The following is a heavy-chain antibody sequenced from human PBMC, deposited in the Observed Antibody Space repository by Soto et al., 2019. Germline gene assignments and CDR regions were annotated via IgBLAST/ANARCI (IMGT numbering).Heavy chain of an antibody. D-gene: IGHD3-3*01. Sequence: EVQLVESGGGLVQPGGTLRLSCAASGCTFSSYSMNWVRQAQGKEMERVSYISSISTIYYADSVRVRFTISRDNAKNSLYLQMNSLRDEDTAVYYCAREPYDFLGNWFDPWGQGTLVTVSS. V-gene: IGHV3-48*02. CDR2: ISSISTI. CDR1: GCTFSSYS. J-gene: IGHJ5*02. CDR3: AREPYDFLGNWFDP.